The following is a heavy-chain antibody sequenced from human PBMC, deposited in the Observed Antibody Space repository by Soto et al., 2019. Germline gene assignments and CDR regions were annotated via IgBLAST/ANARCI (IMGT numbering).Heavy chain of an antibody. D-gene: IGHD3-22*01. CDR3: ARSGDSSGYYDY. Sequence: EVEVLESGGGLVQPGGSLRLSCAASGFTFSAYVMSWVRQAPGKGLEWVSSITSSGGGTYYADSVKGRFTVSRDNSKNTLYLQMNSLRAEDTAVYYCARSGDSSGYYDYWGQGTLVTVSS. V-gene: IGHV3-23*01. CDR1: GFTFSAYV. CDR2: ITSSGGGT. J-gene: IGHJ4*02.